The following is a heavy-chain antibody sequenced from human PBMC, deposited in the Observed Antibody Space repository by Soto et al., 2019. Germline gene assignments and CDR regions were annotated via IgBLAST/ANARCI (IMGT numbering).Heavy chain of an antibody. V-gene: IGHV3-7*01. CDR1: GFTFSSYW. D-gene: IGHD6-19*01. J-gene: IGHJ4*02. Sequence: EVQLVESGGGLVQPGGSLRLSCAASGFTFSSYWMSWVRQAPGKGLKWVASIKEDGSEKYYVDSVKGRFTISGDNAKNSLSLQMNGLRAQDTAVYSCTREDPCIGVTDTRYWGQGTLVTVSS. CDR3: TREDPCIGVTDTRY. CDR2: IKEDGSEK.